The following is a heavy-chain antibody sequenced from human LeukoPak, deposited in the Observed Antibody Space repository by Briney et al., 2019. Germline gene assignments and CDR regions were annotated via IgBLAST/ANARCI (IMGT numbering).Heavy chain of an antibody. D-gene: IGHD2-21*02. Sequence: GGSLRLSCAASGFTFSSYAMSWVRQAPGKGLEWVGHIKSKADGGAPDYSAPVKGRFTISRDDSQNMLYLQMNTLKTEDTAVYYCSTEGLAYCDGDCYSWGQGTLVTVSS. CDR1: GFTFSSYA. CDR3: STEGLAYCDGDCYS. V-gene: IGHV3-15*01. CDR2: IKSKADGGAP. J-gene: IGHJ5*02.